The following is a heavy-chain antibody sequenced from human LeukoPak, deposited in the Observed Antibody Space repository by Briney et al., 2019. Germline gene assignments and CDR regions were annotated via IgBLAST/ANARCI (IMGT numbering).Heavy chain of an antibody. J-gene: IGHJ2*01. CDR3: ARDNTWYFDL. V-gene: IGHV1-18*01. D-gene: IGHD2/OR15-2a*01. CDR2: ISPYSGNT. CDR1: GYTFNTYA. Sequence: ASVKVSCKASGYTFNTYAISWVRQAPGQGLGWMGWISPYSGNTNSAQKFQGRVTMTTDTSTSAAYMELRSLRSDDTAVYYCARDNTWYFDLWGRGTLVTVSS.